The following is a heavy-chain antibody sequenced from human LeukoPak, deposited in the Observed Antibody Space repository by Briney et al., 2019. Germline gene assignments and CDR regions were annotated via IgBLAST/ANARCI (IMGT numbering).Heavy chain of an antibody. CDR1: GFTFSDYY. CDR3: ARPLSYYYYMDV. CDR2: ISSSGSTI. Sequence: GGSLRLPCAASGFTFSDYYMSWIRQAPGKGLEWVSYISSSGSTIYYADSVKGRFTISRDNAKNSLYLQMNSLRAEDTAVYYCARPLSYYYYMDVWGKGTTVTVSS. J-gene: IGHJ6*03. V-gene: IGHV3-11*04.